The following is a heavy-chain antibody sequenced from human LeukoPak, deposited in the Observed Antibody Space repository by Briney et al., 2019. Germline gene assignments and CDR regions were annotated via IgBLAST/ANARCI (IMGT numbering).Heavy chain of an antibody. Sequence: GGSLRLSCAASGFTFSSYWMSWVRQAPGKGLEWVANIKQDGSEKYCVDSVKGRFTISRDNAKNSLYLQMNSLRAEDTAVYYCARDTEYDSSGYHHPLGVYWGQGTLVTVSS. CDR2: IKQDGSEK. V-gene: IGHV3-7*01. CDR3: ARDTEYDSSGYHHPLGVY. D-gene: IGHD3-22*01. CDR1: GFTFSSYW. J-gene: IGHJ4*02.